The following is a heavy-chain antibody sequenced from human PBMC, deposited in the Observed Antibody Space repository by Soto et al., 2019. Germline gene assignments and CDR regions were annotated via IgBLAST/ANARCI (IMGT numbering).Heavy chain of an antibody. CDR1: GGSISHHY. J-gene: IGHJ3*02. V-gene: IGHV4-4*07. D-gene: IGHD5-12*01. CDR2: MYVTGTT. CDR3: ARDGGYTGYEEGNPFDI. Sequence: SETLSLTCTVSGGSISHHYWSWIRQPAGTRLEWIGRMYVTGTTNYNPSLKNRVSMSIDTSKNQFSLKLSSVTAADTAVYYCARDGGYTGYEEGNPFDIWGQGTLVTVSS.